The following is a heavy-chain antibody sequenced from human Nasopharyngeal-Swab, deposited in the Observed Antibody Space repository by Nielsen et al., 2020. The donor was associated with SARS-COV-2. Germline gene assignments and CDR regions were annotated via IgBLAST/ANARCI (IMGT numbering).Heavy chain of an antibody. CDR3: ARERVVGSRGFDY. Sequence: ASVKVSCKVSGYTFTSYAMHWVRQAPGQRLEWMGWINAGNGNTKYSQKFQGRVTITRDTSASTAYMELSSLRSEDTAVYYCARERVVGSRGFDYWGQGTLVTVSS. D-gene: IGHD1-26*01. CDR1: GYTFTSYA. V-gene: IGHV1-3*01. CDR2: INAGNGNT. J-gene: IGHJ4*02.